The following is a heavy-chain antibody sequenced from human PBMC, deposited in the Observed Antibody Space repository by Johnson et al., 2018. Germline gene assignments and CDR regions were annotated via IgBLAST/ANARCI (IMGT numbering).Heavy chain of an antibody. CDR1: GFTFSSYG. D-gene: IGHD2-8*01. Sequence: QVQLVQSGGGVVQPGRSLRLSCAASGFTFSSYGMHWVRQAPGKGLEWVAVIWYAGRNNSYADSVKGRFTIPRDNSKNTLYLQRNSLRAEDTAVYYCAKGPGGGGWAYAPTYGMDVWGQGTTVTVSS. V-gene: IGHV3-33*06. J-gene: IGHJ6*02. CDR2: IWYAGRNN. CDR3: AKGPGGGGWAYAPTYGMDV.